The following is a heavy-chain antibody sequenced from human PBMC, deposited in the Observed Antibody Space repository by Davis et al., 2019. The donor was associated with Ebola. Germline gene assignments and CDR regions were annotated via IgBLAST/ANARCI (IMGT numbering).Heavy chain of an antibody. Sequence: MPSETLSLTCTVSDYSISSGYYWGWIRQPPGKGLGWIGTIYHSGSTYYNPSLESRVTISLDTSKNQFSLKLSSVTAADTAVYYCARLGGGDGYNSAYYYGMDVWGQGTTVTVSS. J-gene: IGHJ6*02. CDR2: IYHSGST. CDR3: ARLGGGDGYNSAYYYGMDV. D-gene: IGHD5-24*01. CDR1: DYSISSGYY. V-gene: IGHV4-38-2*02.